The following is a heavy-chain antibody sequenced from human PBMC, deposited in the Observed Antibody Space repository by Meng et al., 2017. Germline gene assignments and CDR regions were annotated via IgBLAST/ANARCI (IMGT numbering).Heavy chain of an antibody. CDR1: CGSFIGYY. CDR3: ARVGSFLRDY. Sequence: QWQLQQWGAGLLKPSDTLSLTCAVYCGSFIGYYWSWIRQPPGKGLEWIGEINHSGSTNYNPSLKSRVPISVDTSKNQFSLKLSSVTAADTAVYYCARVGSFLRDYWGQGTLVTVSS. CDR2: INHSGST. J-gene: IGHJ4*02. V-gene: IGHV4-34*01. D-gene: IGHD2/OR15-2a*01.